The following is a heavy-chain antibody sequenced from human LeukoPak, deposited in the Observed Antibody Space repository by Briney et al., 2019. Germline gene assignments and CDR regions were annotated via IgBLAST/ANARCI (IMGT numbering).Heavy chain of an antibody. D-gene: IGHD2-21*02. CDR3: ARDLPSTADGSDI. CDR2: INPNSGGT. J-gene: IGHJ3*02. CDR1: GYTFTGYY. V-gene: IGHV1-2*06. Sequence: AASVKVSCKASGYTFTGYYMHWVRQAPGQGLEWMGRINPNSGGTNYAQKFQGRVTMTRDTSISTAYMELSRLRSDDTAVYYCARDLPSTADGSDIWGQGTMVTVSS.